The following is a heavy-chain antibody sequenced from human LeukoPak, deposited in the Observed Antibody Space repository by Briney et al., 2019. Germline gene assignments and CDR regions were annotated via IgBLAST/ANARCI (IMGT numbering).Heavy chain of an antibody. J-gene: IGHJ6*03. CDR1: GFTFSASY. CDR3: ATPVPHGSDPSLYYYYMDV. CDR2: ISGDSGDT. D-gene: IGHD3-10*01. Sequence: GGSLRLSCAASGFTFSASYMTWVRQAPGKGLEWLSYISGDSGDTNYADSVKGRFTISRDNAKNSLYLQMNSLRVEDTAVYYCATPVPHGSDPSLYYYYMDVWGKGTTVTISS. V-gene: IGHV3-11*06.